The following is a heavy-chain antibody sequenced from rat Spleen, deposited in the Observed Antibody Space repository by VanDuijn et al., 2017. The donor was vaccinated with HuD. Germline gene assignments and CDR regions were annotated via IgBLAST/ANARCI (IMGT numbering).Heavy chain of an antibody. Sequence: EVQLVESGGGLVQPGRSLKLSCAASGFTFSNYYMAWVRQAPTKGLEWVAYISTTGCSTYYRDSVKGRFTISRDNAESTLYLQMDSLRSEDTATDYSTTSGPGYKGVMDAWGQGASVTVSS. D-gene: IGHD1-4*01. J-gene: IGHJ4*01. CDR1: GFTFSNYY. V-gene: IGHV5-27*01. CDR3: TTSGPGYKGVMDA. CDR2: ISTTGCST.